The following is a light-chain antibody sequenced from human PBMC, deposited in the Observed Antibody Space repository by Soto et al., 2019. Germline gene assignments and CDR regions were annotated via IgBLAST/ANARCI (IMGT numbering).Light chain of an antibody. Sequence: DIQMPQSPSSLSASVGDIVTITCRASQSISSYLNWYQQKPGKAPKLLIYAASSLQSGVPSRFRGSGSGTAFTLTISSLQPEDFATYYCQHSYSTPPLTFGGGTKVEIK. J-gene: IGKJ4*01. V-gene: IGKV1-39*01. CDR1: QSISSY. CDR2: AAS. CDR3: QHSYSTPPLT.